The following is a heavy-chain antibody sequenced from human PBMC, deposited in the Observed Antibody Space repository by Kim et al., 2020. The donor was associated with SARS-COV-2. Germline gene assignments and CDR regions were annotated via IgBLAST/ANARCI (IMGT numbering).Heavy chain of an antibody. CDR3: ARGGVIVVVPAAGNWYFDL. V-gene: IGHV1-3*01. D-gene: IGHD2-2*01. CDR1: GYTFTSYA. CDR2: INAGNGNT. J-gene: IGHJ2*01. Sequence: ASVKVSCKASGYTFTSYAMHWVRQAPGQRLEWMGWINAGNGNTKYSQKFQGRVTITRDTSASTAYMELSSLRSEDTAVYYCARGGVIVVVPAAGNWYFDLWGRGTLVTVSS.